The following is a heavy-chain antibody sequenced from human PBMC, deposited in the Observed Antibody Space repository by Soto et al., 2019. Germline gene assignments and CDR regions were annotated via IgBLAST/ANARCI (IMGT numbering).Heavy chain of an antibody. CDR2: ISGSGGST. V-gene: IGHV3-23*01. Sequence: EVQLLESGGGLVQPGGSLRLSCAASGFTFSSYAMSWVRQAPGKGLEWVSAISGSGGSTYYADSVKGRFTISRDNSKNTLYLERKGLRAEDTAGYFCAKGGAIAVAGRRQHAFDIWGQGTMVTVSS. D-gene: IGHD6-19*01. CDR1: GFTFSSYA. J-gene: IGHJ3*02. CDR3: AKGGAIAVAGRRQHAFDI.